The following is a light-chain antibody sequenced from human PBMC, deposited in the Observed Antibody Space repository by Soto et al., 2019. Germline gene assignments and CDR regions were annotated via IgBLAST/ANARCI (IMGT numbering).Light chain of an antibody. CDR3: QQFNVYPLT. Sequence: DIQLTQSPSFLCASVGDRVTITCRASQGIRDFLAWYQQKPGQPPKLLIYAASTLQTGVPTRFSGIASGTEFTLIISNLQPADFATYYCQQFNVYPLTFGGGTKVEIK. CDR1: QGIRDF. CDR2: AAS. V-gene: IGKV1-9*01. J-gene: IGKJ4*01.